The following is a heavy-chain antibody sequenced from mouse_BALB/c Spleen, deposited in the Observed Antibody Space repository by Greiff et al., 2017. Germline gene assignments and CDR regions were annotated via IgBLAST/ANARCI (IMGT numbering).Heavy chain of an antibody. CDR2: IWSGGST. D-gene: IGHD4-1*01. Sequence: QVHVKQSGPGLVQPSQSLSITCTVSGFSLTSYGVHWVRQSPGKGLEWLGVIWSGGSTDYNAAFISRLSISKDNSKSQVFFKMNSLQANDTAIYYCARTGRGTLYYFDYWGQGTTLTVSS. J-gene: IGHJ2*01. CDR1: GFSLTSYG. V-gene: IGHV2-2*02. CDR3: ARTGRGTLYYFDY.